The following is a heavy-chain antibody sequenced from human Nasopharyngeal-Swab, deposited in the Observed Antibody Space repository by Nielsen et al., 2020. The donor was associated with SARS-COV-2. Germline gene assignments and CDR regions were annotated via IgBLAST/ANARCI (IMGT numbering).Heavy chain of an antibody. CDR2: IKSKTDGGTT. Sequence: GASLKISCAASGFTFSNAWMSWVRQAPGKGLEWVGRIKSKTDGGTTDYAAPVKGRFTISRDDSKNTLYLQMNSLKTEDTAVYYCTTASKLLWFGMDVWGQGTTVTVSS. J-gene: IGHJ6*02. V-gene: IGHV3-15*01. CDR1: GFTFSNAW. D-gene: IGHD3-10*01. CDR3: TTASKLLWFGMDV.